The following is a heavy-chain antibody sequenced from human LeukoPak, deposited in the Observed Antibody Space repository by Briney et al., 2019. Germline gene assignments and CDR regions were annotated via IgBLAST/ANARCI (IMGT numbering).Heavy chain of an antibody. CDR1: GFTVSSSY. Sequence: TGGSLRLSCAASGFTVSSSYMNWVRQAPGKGREWVSLIYGGGSTYYADSVKGRFTISRDNSKNTLYLQMNSLRAEDTAVYYCARRGDGGRSFDYWGQGTLVTVSS. CDR3: ARRGDGGRSFDY. J-gene: IGHJ4*02. V-gene: IGHV3-53*01. D-gene: IGHD4-23*01. CDR2: IYGGGST.